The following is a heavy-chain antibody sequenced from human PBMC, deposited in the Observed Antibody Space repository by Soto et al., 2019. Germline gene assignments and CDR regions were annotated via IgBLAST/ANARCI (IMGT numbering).Heavy chain of an antibody. V-gene: IGHV1-69*13. D-gene: IGHD3-10*01. CDR2: IIPIFGTA. CDR3: ARVRFEERYYFDY. J-gene: IGHJ4*02. CDR1: GGTFSSYA. Sequence: SVQVSCKASGGTFSSYAISWVRQAPGQGLEWMGGIIPIFGTANYAQKFQGRVTITADESTSTAYMELSSLRSEDTAVYYCARVRFEERYYFDYWGQGTLVTVSS.